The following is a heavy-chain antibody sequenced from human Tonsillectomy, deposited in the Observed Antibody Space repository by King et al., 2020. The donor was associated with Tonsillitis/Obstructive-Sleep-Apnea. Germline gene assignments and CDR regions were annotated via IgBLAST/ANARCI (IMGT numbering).Heavy chain of an antibody. V-gene: IGHV5-10-1*03. CDR2: IDHSDSYS. Sequence: VQLVESGAEVKKPGESLRISCKGSGYTFTNYWINWVRQMPGKGLEWMGRIDHSDSYSNYSPSFQGHVTISADKSISTAYLHWSSLKASDSAMYYCAKSYYDILTGCYRDIDYWGQGTLVTVSS. D-gene: IGHD3-9*01. CDR1: GYTFTNYW. CDR3: AKSYYDILTGCYRDIDY. J-gene: IGHJ4*02.